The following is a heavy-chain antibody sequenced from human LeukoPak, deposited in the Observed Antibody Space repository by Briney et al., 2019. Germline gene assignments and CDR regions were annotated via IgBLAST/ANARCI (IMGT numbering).Heavy chain of an antibody. D-gene: IGHD3-22*01. V-gene: IGHV1-24*01. CDR3: ARGARTFYYDISGYSLDGG. CDR1: GYTLTELS. J-gene: IGHJ4*02. Sequence: ASVKVSCKVSGYTLTELSMHWVRQAPGKGLEWMGGFDPEDGETIYAQKFQGRVTMTEDTSTDTAYMELSSLRSEDTAIYYCARGARTFYYDISGYSLDGGWGQGTLVTVSS. CDR2: FDPEDGET.